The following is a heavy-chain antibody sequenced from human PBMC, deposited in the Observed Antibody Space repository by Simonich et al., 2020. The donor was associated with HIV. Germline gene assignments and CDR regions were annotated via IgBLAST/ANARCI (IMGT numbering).Heavy chain of an antibody. J-gene: IGHJ4*02. Sequence: QVQLQESGPGLVKPSETLSLTCAVSGYSISSGNYWGWIRQPPGQGLVWIGTIYHRGSTYYNPSLKSRVTIAIDTSKNQFSLKLSSVTAADTAVYYCARDRGYSGYDFDYWGQGTLVTVSS. D-gene: IGHD5-12*01. CDR2: IYHRGST. V-gene: IGHV4-38-2*02. CDR3: ARDRGYSGYDFDY. CDR1: GYSISSGNY.